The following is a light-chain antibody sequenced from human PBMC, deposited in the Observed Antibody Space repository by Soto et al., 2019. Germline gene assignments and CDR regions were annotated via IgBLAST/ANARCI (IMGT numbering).Light chain of an antibody. CDR3: SSYAGSNNLGV. CDR1: SSDVGGYNY. Sequence: QSALTQPPSASGSPGQSVTISCTGTSSDVGGYNYVSWYQQHPGKAPKLMIYEVSKRPSGVPDRFSGSKSGNKASLTVSGLQAEDEADYYYSSYAGSNNLGVFGGGTKVTVL. V-gene: IGLV2-8*01. J-gene: IGLJ2*01. CDR2: EVS.